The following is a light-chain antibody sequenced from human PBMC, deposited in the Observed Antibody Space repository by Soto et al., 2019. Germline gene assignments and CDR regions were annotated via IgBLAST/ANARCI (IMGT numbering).Light chain of an antibody. CDR3: QQSNNWPPFT. Sequence: EIVMTQSPATLSVSPGERATLSCRASQSVSSTLAWYQQKPGQAPRLLIYGASTRATGIPARFSGSGSGTEFTLTISSLQSEDFAVYYCQQSNNWPPFTFGPGNKVDIK. J-gene: IGKJ3*01. V-gene: IGKV3-15*01. CDR2: GAS. CDR1: QSVSST.